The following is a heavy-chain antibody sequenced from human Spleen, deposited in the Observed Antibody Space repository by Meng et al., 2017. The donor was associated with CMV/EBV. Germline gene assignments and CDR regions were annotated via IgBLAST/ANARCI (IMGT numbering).Heavy chain of an antibody. Sequence: GSLRLSCAVSGGSISSGTYFWGWIRQPPGKGLEWIGTIFYTGSVHDNPSLESRPTISVDTSKNQFSLKLTSVTAADTAVYYCARRKTGKSYFDYWGQGTLVTVSS. D-gene: IGHD7-27*01. CDR3: ARRKTGKSYFDY. CDR2: IFYTGSV. J-gene: IGHJ4*02. CDR1: GGSISSGTYF. V-gene: IGHV4-39*01.